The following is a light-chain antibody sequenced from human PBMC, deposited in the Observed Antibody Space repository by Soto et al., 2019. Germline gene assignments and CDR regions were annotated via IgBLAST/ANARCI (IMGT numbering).Light chain of an antibody. CDR3: QQYAASPRT. CDR2: GAS. J-gene: IGKJ1*01. V-gene: IGKV3-20*01. CDR1: QSVANAY. Sequence: EIVLTQSPGTLSLSPRERATLSCRASQSVANAYLAWYQHKVGQSPRLLIYGASNRAPGIPDRFSGSGSGTAFTLTISSLAPEDFAVYYCQQYAASPRTFGQGTQVEVK.